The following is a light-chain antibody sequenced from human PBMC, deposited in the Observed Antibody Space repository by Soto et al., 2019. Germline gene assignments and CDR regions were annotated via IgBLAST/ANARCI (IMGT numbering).Light chain of an antibody. CDR2: DVS. Sequence: DIQMTQSPSILSASVGARVTITCRASQSISSWLAWYQQRPGKAPNLLIYDVSSLESGVPSRFSGSGSGTEFTLTISSLQPDDFATYYCQHYPNYPWTFGQGTKVAIK. J-gene: IGKJ1*01. CDR3: QHYPNYPWT. V-gene: IGKV1-5*01. CDR1: QSISSW.